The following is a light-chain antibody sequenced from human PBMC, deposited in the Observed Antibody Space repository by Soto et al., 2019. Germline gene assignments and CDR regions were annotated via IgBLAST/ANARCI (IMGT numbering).Light chain of an antibody. CDR2: GAS. V-gene: IGKV3-15*01. J-gene: IGKJ5*01. Sequence: EIVMTQSPATLSVSPGERATLSCRASQSVSSNLAWYQQKPGQAPRLLIYGASTRATGIPARFSGSGSGTEFTLTISSLQSEDFAVYYCQQYNNWPRITFGQGTRLAIK. CDR3: QQYNNWPRIT. CDR1: QSVSSN.